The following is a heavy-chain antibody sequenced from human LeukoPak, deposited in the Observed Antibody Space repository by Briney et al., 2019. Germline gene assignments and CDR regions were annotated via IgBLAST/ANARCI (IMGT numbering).Heavy chain of an antibody. D-gene: IGHD3-22*01. CDR3: ARDGDSSGYYYGSFDY. V-gene: IGHV4-39*07. CDR1: GGSISGSSYY. Sequence: SETLSLTCTVSGGSISGSSYYWGWIRQPPGKGLEWIGSIYYSGSTYYNPSLKSRVTISVDTSKNQFSLKLSSVTAADTAVYYCARDGDSSGYYYGSFDYWGQGTLVTVSS. CDR2: IYYSGST. J-gene: IGHJ4*02.